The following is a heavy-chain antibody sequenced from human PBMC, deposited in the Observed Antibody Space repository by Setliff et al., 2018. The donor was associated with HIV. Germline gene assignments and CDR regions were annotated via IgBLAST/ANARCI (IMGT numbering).Heavy chain of an antibody. J-gene: IGHJ1*01. CDR1: GDFISSSSYY. Sequence: PSETLSLTCTVFGDFISSSSYYWAWIRQPPGKGLEWIGSFYTTGNVYSPSFKSRVSISIDTAKTQLSLRLTSLSAADTAVYYCARFPHEGEPKTWGQGTLVTVSS. D-gene: IGHD1-1*01. V-gene: IGHV4-39*01. CDR3: ARFPHEGEPKT. CDR2: FYTTGN.